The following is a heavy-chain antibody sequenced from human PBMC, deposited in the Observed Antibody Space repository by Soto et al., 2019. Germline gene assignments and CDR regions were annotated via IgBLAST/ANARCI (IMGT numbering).Heavy chain of an antibody. J-gene: IGHJ6*02. CDR1: GGSISSYY. V-gene: IGHV4-59*01. CDR2: IYYSGST. D-gene: IGHD3-3*01. Sequence: QVQLQESGPGLVKPSETLSLTCTVSGGSISSYYWSWIRQPPGKGLEWIGYIYYSGSTNYNPSLQRRVSIAVDTSKTQFSLKLSSVTAADTAVYYCARVGSGYSYYSYGMDVWGQGTTVTVSS. CDR3: ARVGSGYSYYSYGMDV.